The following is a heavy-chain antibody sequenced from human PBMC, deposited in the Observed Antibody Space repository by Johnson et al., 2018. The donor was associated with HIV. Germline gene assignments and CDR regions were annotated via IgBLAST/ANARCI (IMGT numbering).Heavy chain of an antibody. Sequence: VQLVESGGGLVQPGSSLRLTCVASGFTFSSYAMSWVRQAPGKGLEWVSAISGSGGSTYYADSVKGRFTISRDNSKNTLYLQMNSLRPEDTAVYYCAKERRAPRAFDIWGQGTMVTVSS. CDR3: AKERRAPRAFDI. V-gene: IGHV3-23*04. J-gene: IGHJ3*02. CDR1: GFTFSSYA. CDR2: ISGSGGST.